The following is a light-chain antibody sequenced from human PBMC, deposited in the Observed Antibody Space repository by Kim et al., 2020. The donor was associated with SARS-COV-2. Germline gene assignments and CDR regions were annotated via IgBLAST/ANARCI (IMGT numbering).Light chain of an antibody. CDR3: QVWDSSSDRNVV. CDR2: YDS. Sequence: PGKTARITCGRNNIGSKSVHWYQQKPGQAPVLVIYYDSDRPSGIPERFSGSNSGNTATLTISRVEAGDEADYYCQVWDSSSDRNVVFGGGTQLTVL. J-gene: IGLJ2*01. CDR1: NIGSKS. V-gene: IGLV3-21*04.